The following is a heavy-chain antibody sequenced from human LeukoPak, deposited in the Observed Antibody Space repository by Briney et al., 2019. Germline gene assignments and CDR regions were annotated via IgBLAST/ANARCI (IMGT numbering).Heavy chain of an antibody. CDR2: IYYSGST. CDR1: GGSFSGYY. Sequence: SETLSLTCAVYGGSFSGYYWSWIRQPPGKGLEWIGSIYYSGSTYYNPSLKSRVTISVDTSKNQFSLKLSSVTAADTAVYYCARHVDTAMVTDWFDPWGQGTLVTVSS. V-gene: IGHV4-34*01. D-gene: IGHD5-18*01. CDR3: ARHVDTAMVTDWFDP. J-gene: IGHJ5*02.